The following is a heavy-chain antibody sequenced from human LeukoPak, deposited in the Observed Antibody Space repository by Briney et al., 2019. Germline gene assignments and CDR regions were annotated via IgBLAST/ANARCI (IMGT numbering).Heavy chain of an antibody. J-gene: IGHJ5*02. CDR2: IIPIFGTA. D-gene: IGHD6-13*01. V-gene: IGHV1-69*05. Sequence: SVKVSCKASGGTFSSYAISWVRQAPGQGLEWMGGIIPIFGTANYAQKFQGRVTITTDESTSTAYMELGSLRSEDTAVYYCARKEAIAGRFAPWAREPWSPSPQ. CDR3: ARKEAIAGRFAP. CDR1: GGTFSSYA.